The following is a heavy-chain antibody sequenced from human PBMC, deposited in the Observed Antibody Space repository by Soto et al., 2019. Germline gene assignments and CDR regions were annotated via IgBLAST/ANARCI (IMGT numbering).Heavy chain of an antibody. J-gene: IGHJ3*02. D-gene: IGHD6-19*01. V-gene: IGHV4-34*01. Sequence: SETLSLTCAVYGGSFSGYYWSWIRQPPGKGLEWIGEINHSGSTNYNPSLRSRVTISVDTSKNQFSLKLSSVTAADTAVYYCARAAGIAVARRALDIWGQGTMVT. CDR2: INHSGST. CDR3: ARAAGIAVARRALDI. CDR1: GGSFSGYY.